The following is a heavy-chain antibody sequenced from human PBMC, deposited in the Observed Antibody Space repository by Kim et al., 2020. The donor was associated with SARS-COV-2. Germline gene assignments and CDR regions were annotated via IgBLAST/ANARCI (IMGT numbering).Heavy chain of an antibody. J-gene: IGHJ4*02. Sequence: SETLSLTCAVSGGSISSSNWWSWVRQPPGKGLEWIGEIYHSGSTNDNPSLKSRVTISVDKSKNQFSLKLSSVTAADTAVYYCARGGTEVIYSGSYSAAFDYWGQGTLVTVSS. V-gene: IGHV4-4*02. CDR3: ARGGTEVIYSGSYSAAFDY. CDR1: GGSISSSNW. CDR2: IYHSGST. D-gene: IGHD1-26*01.